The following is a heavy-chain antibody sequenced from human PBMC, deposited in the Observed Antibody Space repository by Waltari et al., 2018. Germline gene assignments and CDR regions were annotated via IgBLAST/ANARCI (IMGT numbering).Heavy chain of an antibody. J-gene: IGHJ5*02. D-gene: IGHD2-15*01. CDR2: ISSTGNT. CDR1: GGSLGGSY. Sequence: QVLLQESGPGLVRPSETLSLTCTVSGGSLGGSYWSWIRQPPRKGLEWIGYISSTGNTNYNPFLDSRVTIVLDTSKSQFSLTLNSVTAADTAVYFCVRLRGGWSTAYNWFDPWGQGTLVTVSS. V-gene: IGHV4-59*12. CDR3: VRLRGGWSTAYNWFDP.